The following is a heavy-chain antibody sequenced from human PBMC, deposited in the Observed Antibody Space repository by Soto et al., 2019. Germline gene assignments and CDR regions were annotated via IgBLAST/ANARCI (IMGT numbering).Heavy chain of an antibody. Sequence: EVQLLESGGGLVQPGGSLRLSCAASGFTFNNYAMSWVRQAPGKGLEWVSSISGSAGNTYYADSVKGRFTISRDNSKNTLFLQMNSLRAEDTAVYYCAKTLPSQDNSGWHVWSWYFDLWGRGTLVTVSS. CDR3: AKTLPSQDNSGWHVWSWYFDL. CDR1: GFTFNNYA. D-gene: IGHD6-19*01. CDR2: ISGSAGNT. V-gene: IGHV3-23*01. J-gene: IGHJ2*01.